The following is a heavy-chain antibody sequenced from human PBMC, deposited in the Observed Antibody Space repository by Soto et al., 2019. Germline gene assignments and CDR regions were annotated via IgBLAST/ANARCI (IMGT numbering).Heavy chain of an antibody. V-gene: IGHV3-23*01. CDR1: GFTFSSYV. CDR2: ISGSGGST. Sequence: EVPLLESGGGLVQPGGSLRVSCVASGFTFSSYVMNWVRQAPGKGLYWVSGISGSGGSTYYADSVKGRFTISRDNSKTTLYMQMTSLRVEDTAVYYCAKGPRAPHPHAYGMDVWGQGTTVTVSS. J-gene: IGHJ6*02. CDR3: AKGPRAPHPHAYGMDV.